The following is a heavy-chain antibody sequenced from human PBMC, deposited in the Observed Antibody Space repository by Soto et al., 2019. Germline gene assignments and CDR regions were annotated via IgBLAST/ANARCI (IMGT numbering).Heavy chain of an antibody. J-gene: IGHJ3*02. Sequence: GESLKISCKGSGYSFTSYWIGWVRQMPGKGLEWMGIIYPGDSDTRYSPSFQGQVTISADKSISTAYLQWSSLKASDTAMYYCATQKVTTVMPFYAFDIWGQGTMVTVSS. CDR3: ATQKVTTVMPFYAFDI. CDR2: IYPGDSDT. V-gene: IGHV5-51*01. D-gene: IGHD4-17*01. CDR1: GYSFTSYW.